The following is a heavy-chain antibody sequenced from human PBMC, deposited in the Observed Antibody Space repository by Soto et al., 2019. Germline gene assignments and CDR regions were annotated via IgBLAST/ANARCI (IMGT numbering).Heavy chain of an antibody. D-gene: IGHD5-12*01. CDR1: GFTFSSYD. Sequence: GGSLRLSCAASGFTFSSYDMHWVRQGTGKGLECVSAIGTAGDTYYSGSVKGRFTLSRENAKNSLYLQMNSLRAGDTAVYYCARGASRGYHDTDVWGKGTTVTVSS. J-gene: IGHJ6*03. CDR2: IGTAGDT. CDR3: ARGASRGYHDTDV. V-gene: IGHV3-13*01.